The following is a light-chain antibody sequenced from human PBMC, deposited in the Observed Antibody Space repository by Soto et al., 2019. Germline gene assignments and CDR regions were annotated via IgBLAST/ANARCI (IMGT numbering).Light chain of an antibody. CDR1: QSIHTS. V-gene: IGKV3-20*01. CDR2: DST. CDR3: QQYGSSPPGIT. Sequence: IVLTQSPGTLSLSPGERATLSCRASQSIHTSLAGYQQKSGKPPRLVLYDSTLRATGIPVRFSGSGSGTDFTLPISRLEPEDFAVYYCQQYGSSPPGITFGQGTRLEIK. J-gene: IGKJ5*01.